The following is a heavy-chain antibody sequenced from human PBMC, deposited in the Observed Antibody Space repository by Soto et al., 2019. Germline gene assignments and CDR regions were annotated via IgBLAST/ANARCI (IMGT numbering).Heavy chain of an antibody. CDR1: GGSISTYY. CDR2: IYYSGST. CDR3: ARVSPFALPGARYYYMGV. V-gene: IGHV4-59*01. D-gene: IGHD2-2*01. J-gene: IGHJ6*03. Sequence: SETLSLTCTVSGGSISTYYWSWIRQPPGKGLEWIGYIYYSGSTNYNPSLKSRVTISVDTSKNQFSLKLSSVTAADTAVYYCARVSPFALPGARYYYMGVWGKGTTGAV.